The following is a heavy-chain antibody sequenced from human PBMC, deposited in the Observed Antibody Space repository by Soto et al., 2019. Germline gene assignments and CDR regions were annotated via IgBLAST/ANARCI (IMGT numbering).Heavy chain of an antibody. CDR3: SKESSNVRITMIRGVKSYIDY. V-gene: IGHV3-23*01. CDR2: ISGSGDST. CDR1: GFTFNNYS. Sequence: PGGSLRLSCAAFGFTFNNYSMSWVRQAPGKGLEWVSVISGSGDSTYYADSVKGRFTISRDNSKNTLYLQMNRLRAEDTAIYYCSKESSNVRITMIRGVKSYIDYWGQGTLVTVSS. J-gene: IGHJ4*02. D-gene: IGHD3-10*01.